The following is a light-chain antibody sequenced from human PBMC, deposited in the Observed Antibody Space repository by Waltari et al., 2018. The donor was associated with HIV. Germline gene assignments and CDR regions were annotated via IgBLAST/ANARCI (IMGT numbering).Light chain of an antibody. CDR1: ALPMKY. V-gene: IGLV3-25*03. Sequence: YELTPSPSMSVSPGPTARISCSGDALPMKYCFWYQQKPGQAPVLLIYKDIERPSWVPERFSASSSGTTVILTISGVQAEDEAVYYCQSTDSGGTHVVFGGGTKLTVL. CDR2: KDI. CDR3: QSTDSGGTHVV. J-gene: IGLJ2*01.